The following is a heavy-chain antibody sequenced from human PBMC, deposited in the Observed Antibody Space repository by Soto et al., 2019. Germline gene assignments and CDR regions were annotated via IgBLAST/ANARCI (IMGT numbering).Heavy chain of an antibody. J-gene: IGHJ4*02. V-gene: IGHV3-21*01. CDR3: VRARSTDSRPDY. CDR2: ITSSSSYI. CDR1: GFTFSLYS. Sequence: VGSLRLSCTASGFTFSLYSMIWVRQAPGKGLEWVASITSSSSYIYYEDSLKGRFTISRDNAKNSLFLQLDSLRAEDTAVYFCVRARSTDSRPDYWGQGTLVTVSS. D-gene: IGHD3-22*01.